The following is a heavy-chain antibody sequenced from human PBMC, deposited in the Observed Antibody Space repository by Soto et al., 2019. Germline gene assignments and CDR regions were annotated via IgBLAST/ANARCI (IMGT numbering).Heavy chain of an antibody. CDR3: ARTGYSSGWYKAAFEI. CDR1: GGSFSGYY. Sequence: SETLSLTCAVYGGSFSGYYWSWIRQPPGKGLEWIGEINHSGSTNYNPSLKSRVTISVDTSKNQFSLKLTSVTAADTAVYFCARTGYSSGWYKAAFEIWGQGTMVTVSS. CDR2: INHSGST. V-gene: IGHV4-34*01. D-gene: IGHD6-19*01. J-gene: IGHJ3*02.